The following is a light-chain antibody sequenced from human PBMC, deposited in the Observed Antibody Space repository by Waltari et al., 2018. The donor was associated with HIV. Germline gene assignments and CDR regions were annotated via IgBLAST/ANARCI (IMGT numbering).Light chain of an antibody. CDR2: GAS. Sequence: DIQVFQAPSIVSAFVGDRVTITFRANQTIGRSLTWSQYKPGRAPKLLFYGASSLQSWSPSRFSGSGSGTDFTLKISRLQSDDFATYFCQGGSGPRTFG. CDR3: QGGSGPRT. J-gene: IGKJ1*01. CDR1: QTIGRS. V-gene: IGKV1-39*02.